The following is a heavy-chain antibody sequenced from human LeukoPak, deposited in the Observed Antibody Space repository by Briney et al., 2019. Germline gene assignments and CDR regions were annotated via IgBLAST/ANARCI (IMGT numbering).Heavy chain of an antibody. Sequence: GGSLRLSCAASGFTFSSYSMNWVRQAPGKGLEWVSFISSSSSYIYYADSVKGRFTISRDNAKNSLYLQMNSLRAEDTAVYYCARAIAVAGTMAYSYYYYMDVWGKGTTVTVSS. J-gene: IGHJ6*03. CDR3: ARAIAVAGTMAYSYYYYMDV. D-gene: IGHD6-19*01. V-gene: IGHV3-21*01. CDR1: GFTFSSYS. CDR2: ISSSSSYI.